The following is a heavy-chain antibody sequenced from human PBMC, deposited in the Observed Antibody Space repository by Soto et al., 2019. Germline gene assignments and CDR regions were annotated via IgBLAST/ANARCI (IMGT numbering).Heavy chain of an antibody. CDR1: GFSLSTSGVG. CDR3: AHRRFPWVTIFGVVITAPGYYFDC. CDR2: IYWNDDK. V-gene: IGHV2-5*01. Sequence: SGPTLVNPTQTLTLTCTFSGFSLSTSGVGVGWIRQPPGKALEWLALIYWNDDKRYSPSLKSRLTITKDTSKNQVVLTMTNMDPVDTATYYCAHRRFPWVTIFGVVITAPGYYFDCWGQGTLVTVSS. D-gene: IGHD3-3*01. J-gene: IGHJ4*02.